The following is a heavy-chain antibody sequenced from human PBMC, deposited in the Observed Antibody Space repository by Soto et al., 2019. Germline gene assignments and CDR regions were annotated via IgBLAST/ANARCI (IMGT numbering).Heavy chain of an antibody. J-gene: IGHJ4*02. Sequence: QLQLQESGSGLVKPSQTLSLTCAVSGGSISSGGYSWSWIRQPPGKGLEWIGYIYHSGSTYYNPSLKSRVTISVDRSKNQFSLKLSSVTAADTAVYYCASGDCSGGSCYPDYWGQGTLVTVSS. CDR3: ASGDCSGGSCYPDY. D-gene: IGHD2-15*01. CDR2: IYHSGST. V-gene: IGHV4-30-2*01. CDR1: GGSISSGGYS.